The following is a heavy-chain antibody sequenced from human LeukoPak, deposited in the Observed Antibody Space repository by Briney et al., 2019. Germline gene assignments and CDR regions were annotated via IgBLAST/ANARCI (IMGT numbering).Heavy chain of an antibody. D-gene: IGHD6-13*01. CDR1: GFTFGDYA. CDR3: TRVHGSSWYGYFDY. CDR2: IRSKAYGGTT. V-gene: IGHV3-49*04. Sequence: GGSLRLSCTASGFTFGDYATSWVRQAPGKGREWVGFIRSKAYGGTTEYAASVKGRFTISRDDSKSIAYLQMNSLKTEDTAVYYCTRVHGSSWYGYFDYWGQGTLVTVSS. J-gene: IGHJ4*02.